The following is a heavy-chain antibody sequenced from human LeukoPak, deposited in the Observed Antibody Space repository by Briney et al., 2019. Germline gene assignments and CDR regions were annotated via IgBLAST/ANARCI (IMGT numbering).Heavy chain of an antibody. D-gene: IGHD6-6*01. CDR2: IFYTGDT. V-gene: IGHV4-59*01. J-gene: IGHJ3*02. CDR3: ARRGFGSSSAFDI. Sequence: SETLSLTCTVSGGFISGYYWNWIRQSPGKGLEWIGYIFYTGDTDYNPSLRSRVTISVDTSKNQFSLKLSSVTAADTAVYYCARRGFGSSSAFDIWGQGTMVTVSS. CDR1: GGFISGYY.